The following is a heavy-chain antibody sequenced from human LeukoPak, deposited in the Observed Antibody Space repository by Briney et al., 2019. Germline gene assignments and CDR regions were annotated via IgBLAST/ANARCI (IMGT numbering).Heavy chain of an antibody. CDR1: GGSISTYY. CDR3: ARLYYDILTGYFYLDS. Sequence: SEALSLTCTVSGGSISTYYWSWIRQPPGKGLEWIGYIYYIGNTNYNPSLKSRVTISVDTSKNQFSLKLSSVTAADTAVYYCARLYYDILTGYFYLDSWGQGTLVTVSS. V-gene: IGHV4-59*08. D-gene: IGHD3-9*01. CDR2: IYYIGNT. J-gene: IGHJ5*01.